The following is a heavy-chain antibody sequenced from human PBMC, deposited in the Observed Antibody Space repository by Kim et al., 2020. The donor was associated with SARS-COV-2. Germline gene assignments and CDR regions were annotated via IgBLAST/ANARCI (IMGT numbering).Heavy chain of an antibody. V-gene: IGHV7-4-1*02. D-gene: IGHD6-13*01. CDR1: GYTFTNYA. CDR2: INTNTGNP. J-gene: IGHJ3*02. CDR3: ARTSGGSSWLDDAFDI. Sequence: VKVSCKASGYTFTNYAMNWVRQAPGQGLEWMGWINTNTGNPTYAQGFTGRFVFSLDTSVSTAYLQISSLKAEDTAVYYCARTSGGSSWLDDAFDIWGRGTMVTVSS.